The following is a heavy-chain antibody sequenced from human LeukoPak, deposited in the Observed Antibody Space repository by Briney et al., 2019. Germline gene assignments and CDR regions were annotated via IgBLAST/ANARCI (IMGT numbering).Heavy chain of an antibody. CDR2: MNPNSGNT. Sequence: GASVKVSCKASGYTFTSYDINWVRQATGQGLEWMGWMNPNSGNTGYAQKFQGRVTMTRNTSISTAYMELSSLRSEDTAVYYCARPWGYSSGWSENGFDYWGQGTLVTVSS. V-gene: IGHV1-8*01. CDR1: GYTFTSYD. D-gene: IGHD6-19*01. CDR3: ARPWGYSSGWSENGFDY. J-gene: IGHJ4*02.